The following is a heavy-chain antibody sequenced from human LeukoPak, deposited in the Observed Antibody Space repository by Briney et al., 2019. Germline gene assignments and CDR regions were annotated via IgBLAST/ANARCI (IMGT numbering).Heavy chain of an antibody. CDR3: AISAACSSTSCAMGDAFDI. D-gene: IGHD2-2*01. V-gene: IGHV3-23*01. Sequence: GRSLRLSCAASGFTFSSYAMSWVRQAPGKGLEWVSAISGSGGSTYYADSVKGRFTISRDNSKNTLYLQMNSLRAEDTAVYYCAISAACSSTSCAMGDAFDIWGQGTMVTVSS. J-gene: IGHJ3*02. CDR1: GFTFSSYA. CDR2: ISGSGGST.